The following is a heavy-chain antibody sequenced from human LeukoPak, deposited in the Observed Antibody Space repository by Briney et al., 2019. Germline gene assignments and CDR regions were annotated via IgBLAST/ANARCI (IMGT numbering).Heavy chain of an antibody. CDR2: IYTSGST. J-gene: IGHJ5*02. CDR3: ARDTPGGLFDP. V-gene: IGHV4-4*07. Sequence: SETLSLTCSVSGASISSYYWSWIRQPAGKGLEWIGRIYTSGSTNYNPSLKSRVTMSVDTSKNQFSLKLSSVPAADTAVYYCARDTPGGLFDPWGQGTLVTVSS. CDR1: GASISSYY.